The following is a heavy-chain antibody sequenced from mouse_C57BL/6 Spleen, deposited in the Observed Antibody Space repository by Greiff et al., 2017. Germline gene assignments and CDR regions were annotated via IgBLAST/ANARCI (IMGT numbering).Heavy chain of an antibody. Sequence: EVNVVESGGGLVQPKGSLKLSCAASGFTFNTYAMHWVRQAPGKGLEWVARIRSKSSNYATYYADSVKDRFTISRDDSHSMLYLQMNNLKTEDTAMYYCVRGGRGSSYDWFAYWGQGTLVTVSA. CDR2: IRSKSSNYAT. D-gene: IGHD1-1*01. V-gene: IGHV10-3*01. CDR1: GFTFNTYA. J-gene: IGHJ3*01. CDR3: VRGGRGSSYDWFAY.